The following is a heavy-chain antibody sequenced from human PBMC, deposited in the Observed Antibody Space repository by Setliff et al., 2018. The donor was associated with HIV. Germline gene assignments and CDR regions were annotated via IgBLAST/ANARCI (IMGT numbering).Heavy chain of an antibody. CDR3: ARDGGSSGWYFVLGYSDY. V-gene: IGHV4-39*02. Sequence: AGTLSLTCTVSGGSTDGGSYYWAWIRQPPGKGLEWIGSMYYTGSTYYNPSLKSRVTISIATSKNQFSMKMNSVTAADTAIYYCARDGGSSGWYFVLGYSDYWGPGTLVTVSS. J-gene: IGHJ4*02. CDR2: MYYTGST. CDR1: GGSTDGGSYY. D-gene: IGHD6-19*01.